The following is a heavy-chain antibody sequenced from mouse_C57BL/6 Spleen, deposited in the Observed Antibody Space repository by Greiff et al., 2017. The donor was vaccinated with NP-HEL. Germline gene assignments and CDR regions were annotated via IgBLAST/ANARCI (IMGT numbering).Heavy chain of an antibody. CDR1: GFTFSSYA. J-gene: IGHJ2*01. V-gene: IGHV5-4*01. CDR2: ISDGGSYT. D-gene: IGHD4-1*01. Sequence: DVQLVESGGGLVKPGGSLKLSCAASGFTFSSYAMSWVRQTPEKRLEWVATISDGGSYTYYPDNVKGRFTISRDNAKNNLYLQMSHLKSEDTAMYYCARGKNWDDYWGQGTTLTVSS. CDR3: ARGKNWDDY.